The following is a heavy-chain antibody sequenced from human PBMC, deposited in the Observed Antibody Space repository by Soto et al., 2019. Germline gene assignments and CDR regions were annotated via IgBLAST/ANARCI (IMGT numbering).Heavy chain of an antibody. D-gene: IGHD2-15*01. Sequence: QVQLVQSGAEVKKPGASVKVSCKASGYTFTSYDINWVRQATGQGLEWMGWMNPNSGNTGYAQKFQGRVIMTRNTSISKDYMEVSSLRSEETDGYYCAREVVDGQVGYWGQGTLVTGSS. V-gene: IGHV1-8*01. J-gene: IGHJ4*02. CDR2: MNPNSGNT. CDR1: GYTFTSYD. CDR3: AREVVDGQVGY.